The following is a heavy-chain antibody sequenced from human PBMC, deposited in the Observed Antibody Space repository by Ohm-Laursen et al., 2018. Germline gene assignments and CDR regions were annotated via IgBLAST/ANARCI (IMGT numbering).Heavy chain of an antibody. V-gene: IGHV4-59*07. CDR2: IYNGGRT. Sequence: SDTLSLTCPVSGGSISRYYWSWIRQPPGRGLEWIGYIYNGGRTKYSPSLESRVTISVDTSKNQFSLKLNSVTAADTAVYYCARSELVETATGNFQSWGQGTLVTVSS. CDR3: ARSELVETATGNFQS. D-gene: IGHD1-1*01. CDR1: GGSISRYY. J-gene: IGHJ1*01.